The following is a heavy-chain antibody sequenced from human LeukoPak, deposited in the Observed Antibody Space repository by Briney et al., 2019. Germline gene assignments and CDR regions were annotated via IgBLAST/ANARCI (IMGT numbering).Heavy chain of an antibody. J-gene: IGHJ4*02. Sequence: GGSLRLSCAASGFTFSSYEMNWVRQAPGKGLEWVSAISGSGGSTYYADSVKGRFTISRDNSKNTLYLQMNSLRAEDTAVYYCAKDPAVDNFDYWGQGTLVTVSS. D-gene: IGHD5-12*01. V-gene: IGHV3-23*01. CDR3: AKDPAVDNFDY. CDR1: GFTFSSYE. CDR2: ISGSGGST.